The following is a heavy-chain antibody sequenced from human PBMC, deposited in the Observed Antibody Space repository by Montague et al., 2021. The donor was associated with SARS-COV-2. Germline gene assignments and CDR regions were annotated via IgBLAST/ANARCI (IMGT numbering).Heavy chain of an antibody. CDR2: IRHDGSLK. CDR1: GFKFSDYW. Sequence: SLRLSCAASGFKFSDYWMIWIRQAPGKGLEWVANIRHDGSLKYSTDSVKGRFTISRDNAKNSLYLQMNSLRAEDTAVYYCARDDFRIAAAVFDYWGQGTLVTVSS. D-gene: IGHD6-13*01. J-gene: IGHJ4*02. CDR3: ARDDFRIAAAVFDY. V-gene: IGHV3-7*01.